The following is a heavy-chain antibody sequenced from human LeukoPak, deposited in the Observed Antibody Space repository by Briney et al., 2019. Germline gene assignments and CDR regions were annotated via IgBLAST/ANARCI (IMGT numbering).Heavy chain of an antibody. CDR2: IYPGDSDT. J-gene: IGHJ6*02. CDR3: ARHGVRGSYCYGMDV. D-gene: IGHD3-3*01. CDR1: GYSFTSYW. Sequence: PGESPKTSCKGSGYSFTSYWIGWVRQMPGKGLEWMGIIYPGDSDTRYSPSFQGQVTISADKSIRTAYLQWSSLKASDTAMYYCARHGVRGSYCYGMDVWGQGTTVTVSS. V-gene: IGHV5-51*01.